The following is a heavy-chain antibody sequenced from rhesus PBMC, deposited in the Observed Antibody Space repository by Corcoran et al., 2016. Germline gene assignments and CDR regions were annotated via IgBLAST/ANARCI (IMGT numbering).Heavy chain of an antibody. CDR2: ISGSGRTT. V-gene: IGHV4-173*01. CDR1: GGSISSNY. J-gene: IGHJ4*01. CDR3: AGEWGFCGGGVCHFDY. Sequence: QVQLQESGPGLVKPSEILSLTCAVPGGSISSNYWSWIRQSPGKGLGWFGRISGSGRTTDYNPSLKSRVTISTATSKSQFSLQLSYVTAADTAVYYCAGEWGFCGGGVCHFDYWGQGVLVTLSS. D-gene: IGHD2-8*01.